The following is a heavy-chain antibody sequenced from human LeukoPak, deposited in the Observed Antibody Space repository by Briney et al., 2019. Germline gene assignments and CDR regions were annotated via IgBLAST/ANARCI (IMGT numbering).Heavy chain of an antibody. Sequence: GGSLRLSCAASGLTFSSFAMSWVRQGPGRGLEWVSSIRGNGEKFYADSVKGRFTLSSDSSRNTVYFQLNNLRVEDTAIYYCAKASWVSSTDAVRWGQGTLVTVSS. CDR2: IRGNGEK. V-gene: IGHV3-23*01. D-gene: IGHD3-16*01. J-gene: IGHJ4*02. CDR3: AKASWVSSTDAVR. CDR1: GLTFSSFA.